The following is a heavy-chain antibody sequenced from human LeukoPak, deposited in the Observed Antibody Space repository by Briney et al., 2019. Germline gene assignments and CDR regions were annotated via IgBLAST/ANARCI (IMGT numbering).Heavy chain of an antibody. V-gene: IGHV3-64D*06. J-gene: IGHJ1*01. CDR2: ISSNGGST. CDR3: MKSSSSWSQFEYFQH. Sequence: GGSLRLSCSASGFTFSSYAMHWVRQAPGKGLEHVSAISSNGGSTYYADSVKGRFTISRHNSKNTLYLQMSSLRAEDTAVYYCMKSSSSWSQFEYFQHWGQGTLVTVSS. CDR1: GFTFSSYA. D-gene: IGHD6-13*01.